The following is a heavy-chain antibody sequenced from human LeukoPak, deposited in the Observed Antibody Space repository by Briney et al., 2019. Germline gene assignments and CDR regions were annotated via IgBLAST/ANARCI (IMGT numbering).Heavy chain of an antibody. Sequence: GGSLRLSCAASGFTFSSYAMHWVRQAPGKGLEWVAVISYDGSNKYYADSVKGRFTISRDNAKNSLYLQMNSLRAEDTAVYYCATEKALSNYVHYYYYYMDVWGKGTTVTVSS. CDR2: ISYDGSNK. D-gene: IGHD4-11*01. CDR1: GFTFSSYA. J-gene: IGHJ6*03. V-gene: IGHV3-30*04. CDR3: ATEKALSNYVHYYYYYMDV.